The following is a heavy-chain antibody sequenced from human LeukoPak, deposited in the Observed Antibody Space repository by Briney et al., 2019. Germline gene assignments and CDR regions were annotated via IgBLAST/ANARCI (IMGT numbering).Heavy chain of an antibody. V-gene: IGHV3-15*01. D-gene: IGHD3-10*01. CDR2: IKSKTDGGKT. CDR3: TTGTTFYYGSGSSPD. J-gene: IGHJ4*02. CDR1: RFTFSNAW. Sequence: GGSLRLSCAASRFTFSNAWMSWFRQAPGKGLEWVGRIKSKTDGGKTDYAAPVKGRFTISTDDAKNTLYLQMNSLKTDDTAVYYCTTGTTFYYGSGSSPDWGQGTLVTVSS.